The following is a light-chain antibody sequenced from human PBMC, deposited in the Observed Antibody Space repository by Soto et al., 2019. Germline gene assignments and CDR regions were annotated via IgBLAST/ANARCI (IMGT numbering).Light chain of an antibody. CDR2: EVS. CDR1: SSDIGGYNH. CDR3: SSYTRISTWV. Sequence: QSALTQPASVSASPGQSIAISCTGTSSDIGGYNHVSWYQQHSGKAPKLMIYEVSKRPSGVSNRFSGSKAGNTASLTISGLQAEDEAEYYCSSYTRISTWVFGGGTKGTVL. J-gene: IGLJ3*02. V-gene: IGLV2-14*01.